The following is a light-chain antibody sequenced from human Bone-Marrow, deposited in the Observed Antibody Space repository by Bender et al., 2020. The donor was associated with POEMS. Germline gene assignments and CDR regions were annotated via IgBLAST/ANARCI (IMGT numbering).Light chain of an antibody. V-gene: IGLV4-69*01. CDR3: QAWDSGIVV. Sequence: QLVLTQSPSASASLGASVRLTCTLTGGQNNNAIAWHQQLPGKGPRYLMRLNTDDTHTRGDGIPDRFSGSRSGAQRYLIISSLQSEDEADYYCQAWDSGIVVFGGGTKLTVL. CDR1: GGQNNNA. CDR2: LNTDDTH. J-gene: IGLJ2*01.